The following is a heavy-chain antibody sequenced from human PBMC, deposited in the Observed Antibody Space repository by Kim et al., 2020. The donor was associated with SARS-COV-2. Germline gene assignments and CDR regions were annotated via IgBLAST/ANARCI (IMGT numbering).Heavy chain of an antibody. J-gene: IGHJ6*02. D-gene: IGHD3-10*01. V-gene: IGHV3-33*01. Sequence: YYADSVKGRFTISRDNSKITLCLQMNSLRAEDTAVYYCARGGHGSGGMDVWDQGTTVTVSS. CDR3: ARGGHGSGGMDV.